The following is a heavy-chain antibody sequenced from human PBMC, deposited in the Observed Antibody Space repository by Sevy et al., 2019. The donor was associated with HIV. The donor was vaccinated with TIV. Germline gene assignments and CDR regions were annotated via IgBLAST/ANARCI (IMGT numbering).Heavy chain of an antibody. Sequence: GGSLRLSCVASGFKFNIYSFSWVRQAPGKGLEWVSTLSFGCGRINYADSVQGRFTISRDDSKKTLYLEMHSLRVEDTAVYYCAREGCTKPHDYWGQGTLVTVSS. J-gene: IGHJ4*02. V-gene: IGHV3-23*01. CDR1: GFKFNIYS. CDR2: LSFGCGRI. CDR3: AREGCTKPHDY. D-gene: IGHD2-8*01.